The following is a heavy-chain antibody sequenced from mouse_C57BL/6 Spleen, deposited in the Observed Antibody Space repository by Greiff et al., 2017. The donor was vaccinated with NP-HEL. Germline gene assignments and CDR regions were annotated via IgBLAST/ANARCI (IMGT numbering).Heavy chain of an antibody. J-gene: IGHJ4*01. CDR3: ARFYDYDPYYAMDY. D-gene: IGHD2-4*01. CDR2: LYPGSGST. Sequence: VQLQQPGAELVKPGASVKMSCKASGYTFTSYWITWVKQRPGQGLEWIGDLYPGSGSTNYNEKFKSKATLTVDTSSSTAYMQLSSLTSEDSAVYYCARFYDYDPYYAMDYWGQGTSVTVSS. V-gene: IGHV1-55*01. CDR1: GYTFTSYW.